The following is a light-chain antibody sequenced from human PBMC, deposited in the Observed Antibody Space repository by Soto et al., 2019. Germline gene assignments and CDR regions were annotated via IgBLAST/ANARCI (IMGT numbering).Light chain of an antibody. CDR1: QNIYSN. V-gene: IGKV3-15*01. Sequence: IVMTQSPATLSVSPGERATLSCRASQNIYSNVAWYQQRPGQAPRLLIYRASTRAPGIPARFSGSGSGTEFTLTISSLQSEDVAVYYCQQYSNVPFTFGPGTKVDIK. J-gene: IGKJ3*01. CDR3: QQYSNVPFT. CDR2: RAS.